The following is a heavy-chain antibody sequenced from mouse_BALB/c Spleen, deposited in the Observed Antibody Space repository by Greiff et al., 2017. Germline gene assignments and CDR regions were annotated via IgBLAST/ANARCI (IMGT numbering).Heavy chain of an antibody. V-gene: IGHV1S29*02. CDR2: IYPYNGGT. J-gene: IGHJ1*01. D-gene: IGHD1-1*01. CDR3: ARGWNYGSSLNWYFDV. Sequence: VQLQQSGPELVKPGASVKISCKASGYTFTDYNMHWVKQSHGKSLEWIGYIYPYNGGTGYNQKFKSKATLTVDNSSSTAYMELRSLTSEDSAVYYCARGWNYGSSLNWYFDVWGAGTTVTVSS. CDR1: GYTFTDYN.